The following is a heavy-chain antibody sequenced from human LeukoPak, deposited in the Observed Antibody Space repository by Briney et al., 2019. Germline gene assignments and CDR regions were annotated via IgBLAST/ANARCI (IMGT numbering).Heavy chain of an antibody. V-gene: IGHV3-64*01. CDR2: ISSNGGST. Sequence: GGSLRLSCAASGFTFSSYAMHWVRQAPGKGLEYVSGISSNGGSTYYANSVKGRFTISRDNSKNTLYLQMGSLRAEDMAVNYCARVPHPLVYGDYVDYWGQGTLVTVSS. D-gene: IGHD4-17*01. J-gene: IGHJ4*02. CDR1: GFTFSSYA. CDR3: ARVPHPLVYGDYVDY.